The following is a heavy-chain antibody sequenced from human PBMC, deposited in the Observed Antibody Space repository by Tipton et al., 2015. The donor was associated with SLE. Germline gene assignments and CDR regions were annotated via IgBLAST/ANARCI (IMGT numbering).Heavy chain of an antibody. CDR1: GYSISSGYY. Sequence: TLSLTCTVSGYSISSGYYWGWIRQPPGKGLEWIGSIYHSGSTYYNPSLKSRVTISVDTSKNQFSLKLSSVTAADTAVYYCAREIAYGAFDIWGQGTMVTVSS. CDR2: IYHSGST. CDR3: AREIAYGAFDI. D-gene: IGHD2-21*01. J-gene: IGHJ3*02. V-gene: IGHV4-38-2*02.